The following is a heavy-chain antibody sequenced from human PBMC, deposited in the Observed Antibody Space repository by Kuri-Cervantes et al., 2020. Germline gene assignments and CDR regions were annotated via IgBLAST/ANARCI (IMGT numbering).Heavy chain of an antibody. Sequence: SLKISCAASGFAFDDYGMHWVRQAPGKGLEWASGISWNSGSIGYAGSVKGRFTISRDDAKNSLHLQMNSLKAEDTALYYCAKVATPLVWFGDWFDPWGQGTLVTVSS. V-gene: IGHV3-9*01. J-gene: IGHJ5*02. CDR2: ISWNSGSI. CDR3: AKVATPLVWFGDWFDP. CDR1: GFAFDDYG. D-gene: IGHD3-10*01.